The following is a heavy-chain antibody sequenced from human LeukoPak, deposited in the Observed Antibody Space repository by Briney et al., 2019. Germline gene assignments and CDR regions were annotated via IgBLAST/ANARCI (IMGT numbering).Heavy chain of an antibody. D-gene: IGHD6-13*01. J-gene: IGHJ3*02. Sequence: ASVKVSCKASGYTFTAYFIHWVRQAPGQGLEWMGWINPSSGATTFAQKFQGRVTMTRDTSISTAYMDLSRLRSDDTAVYYCARIRKSSSWYDAFDIWGQGTMVTVSS. CDR3: ARIRKSSSWYDAFDI. CDR2: INPSSGAT. V-gene: IGHV1-2*02. CDR1: GYTFTAYF.